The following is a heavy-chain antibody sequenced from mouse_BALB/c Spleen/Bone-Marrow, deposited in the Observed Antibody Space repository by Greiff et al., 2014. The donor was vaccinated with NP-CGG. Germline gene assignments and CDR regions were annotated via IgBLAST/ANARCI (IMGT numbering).Heavy chain of an antibody. CDR2: ISGYYGDA. J-gene: IGHJ4*01. CDR1: GYTFTDYA. D-gene: IGHD2-14*01. V-gene: IGHV1-67*01. CDR3: ARSGKVRNAMDY. Sequence: QVQLKESGAELVRPGVSVKISCKGSGYTFTDYAIHWVEQSHAKSLEWIGLISGYYGDAIYNQKFKGKATMTVDKSSRTAYMDLARLTSEDSAIYYCARSGKVRNAMDYWGQGTSVTVSS.